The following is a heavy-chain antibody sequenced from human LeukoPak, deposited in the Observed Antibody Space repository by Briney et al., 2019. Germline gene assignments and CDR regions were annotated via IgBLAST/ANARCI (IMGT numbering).Heavy chain of an antibody. D-gene: IGHD6-13*01. CDR2: IYYTGTT. CDR3: ARGSKRPGYSSSSHFDY. V-gene: IGHV4-39*07. J-gene: IGHJ4*02. Sequence: SETLSLTCTVSGGSITSSSYHWGWIRQPPGKGLEWIGSIYYTGTTYYNPSLKSRVSIFVDTSKNQFSLRLTSVNAADTAVYYCARGSKRPGYSSSSHFDYWGQGTLVTVSS. CDR1: GGSITSSSYH.